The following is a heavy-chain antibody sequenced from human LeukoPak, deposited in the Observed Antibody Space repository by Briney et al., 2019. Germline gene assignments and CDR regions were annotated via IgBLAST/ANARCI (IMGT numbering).Heavy chain of an antibody. CDR1: GFTFSSYA. D-gene: IGHD6-19*01. V-gene: IGHV3-30-3*01. J-gene: IGHJ4*02. CDR3: ARDDQQAGYSSGWYAGACGY. Sequence: LSGGSLRLSCAASGFTFSSYAMHWVRQAPGKGLEWVAVISYDGSNKYYADSVKGRFTISRDNSKNTLYLQMNSLRAEDTAVYYCARDDQQAGYSSGWYAGACGYWGQGTLVTVSS. CDR2: ISYDGSNK.